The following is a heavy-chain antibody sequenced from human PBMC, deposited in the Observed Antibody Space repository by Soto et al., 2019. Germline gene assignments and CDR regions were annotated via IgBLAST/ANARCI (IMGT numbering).Heavy chain of an antibody. D-gene: IGHD1-1*01. V-gene: IGHV3-30-3*01. CDR3: ARGTTTSAFSAMDV. Sequence: QVQLVESGGGVVEPGRSLRLSCGASGFTFSNNAMDWVRQAPGKGLEWVADIAYDGSNKYSAESVKGRFTISRDNSKNTLFLQMNSLRAEDTAVYYCARGTTTSAFSAMDVWGQGTTVTVSS. CDR2: IAYDGSNK. J-gene: IGHJ6*02. CDR1: GFTFSNNA.